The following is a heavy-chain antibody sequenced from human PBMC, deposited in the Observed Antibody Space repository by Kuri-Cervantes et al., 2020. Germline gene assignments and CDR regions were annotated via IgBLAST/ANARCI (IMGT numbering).Heavy chain of an antibody. J-gene: IGHJ5*02. D-gene: IGHD5-18*01. V-gene: IGHV3-66*01. CDR3: ARAGIQLWNWFDP. CDR1: GFTVSSNY. CDR2: IYSGGST. Sequence: GESLKISCAASGFTVSSNYMSWVRQAPGKGLEWVSVIYSGGSTYYADSVKGRFTISRDNSKNTLYLQMNSLRAEDTAVYYCARAGIQLWNWFDPWGQGTLVTVSS.